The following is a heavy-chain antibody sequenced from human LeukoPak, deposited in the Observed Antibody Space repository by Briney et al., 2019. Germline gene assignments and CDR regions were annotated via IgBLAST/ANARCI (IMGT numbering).Heavy chain of an antibody. V-gene: IGHV4-59*08. CDR3: ARLDYYGSGFFDY. Sequence: ASETLSLTCTVSGGFNSSYYWSWIRQPPGKGLEWIGYIYYRGSTIYNPSLKSRVTISVDTSKNQFSLKLSSVTAADTAVYYCARLDYYGSGFFDYWGQGTLVTVSS. CDR1: GGFNSSYY. CDR2: IYYRGST. J-gene: IGHJ4*02. D-gene: IGHD3-10*01.